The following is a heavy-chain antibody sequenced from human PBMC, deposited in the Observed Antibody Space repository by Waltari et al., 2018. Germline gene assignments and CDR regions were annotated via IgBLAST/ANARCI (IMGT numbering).Heavy chain of an antibody. V-gene: IGHV3-21*01. D-gene: IGHD3-22*01. J-gene: IGHJ4*02. Sequence: EVQLVESGGGLVKPGGSLRLSCAASGFTFSSYSMNWVRQAPGKGLKWISSISSSSSYIYYADSVKGRFTISRDNAKNSLYLQMSSLRAEDTAVYYCARDLLHYYDSSGYSDYWGQGTLVTVSS. CDR1: GFTFSSYS. CDR2: ISSSSSYI. CDR3: ARDLLHYYDSSGYSDY.